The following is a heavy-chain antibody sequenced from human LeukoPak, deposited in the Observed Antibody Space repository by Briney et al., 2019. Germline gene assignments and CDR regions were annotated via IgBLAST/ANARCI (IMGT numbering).Heavy chain of an antibody. D-gene: IGHD6-6*01. CDR3: AKDRPWYFDL. CDR1: GFTFDDYA. V-gene: IGHV3-9*01. Sequence: AGGSLRLSCAASGFTFDDYAMHWVRQASGKGLEWVSGISWNSGSIGYADSVKGRFTISRDNAKNSLYLQMNSLRAEDTAVYYCAKDRPWYFDLWGRGTLVTVSS. J-gene: IGHJ2*01. CDR2: ISWNSGSI.